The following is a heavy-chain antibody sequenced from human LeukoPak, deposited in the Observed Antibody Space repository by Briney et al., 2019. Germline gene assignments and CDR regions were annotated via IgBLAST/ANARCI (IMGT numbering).Heavy chain of an antibody. J-gene: IGHJ4*02. V-gene: IGHV1-46*01. CDR2: INPSGGST. CDR3: ARGPTDSSGYYLLPEDNYFDY. CDR1: GYTFTSYY. Sequence: ASVKVSCKASGYTFTSYYMHWVRQAPGQGLEWMGIINPSGGSTSYAQKLQGRVTMTRDTSTSTVYMELSSLRSEDTAVYYCARGPTDSSGYYLLPEDNYFDYWGQGTLVTVSS. D-gene: IGHD3-22*01.